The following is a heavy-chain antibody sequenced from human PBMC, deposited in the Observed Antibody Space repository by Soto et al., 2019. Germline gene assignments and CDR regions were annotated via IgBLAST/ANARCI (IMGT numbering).Heavy chain of an antibody. D-gene: IGHD3-10*01. J-gene: IGHJ6*02. V-gene: IGHV3-30*18. CDR1: GFTFSSYG. Sequence: GASLRLSSAASGFTFSSYGMHCLRQAPGKGLEWVAVISYDGSNKYYADSVKGRFTISRDNSKNTLYLQMNSLRAEDTAVYYCAKDRGRANYYYYYGMDVWGQGT. CDR2: ISYDGSNK. CDR3: AKDRGRANYYYYYGMDV.